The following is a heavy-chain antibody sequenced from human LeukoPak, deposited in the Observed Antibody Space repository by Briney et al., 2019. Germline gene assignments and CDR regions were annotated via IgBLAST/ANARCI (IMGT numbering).Heavy chain of an antibody. J-gene: IGHJ4*02. CDR1: GGSISSGGYY. CDR3: ARGAPWDIVVVPAAFFDY. V-gene: IGHV4-31*03. CDR2: IYYSGST. Sequence: PSQTLSLTCTVSGGSISSGGYYWSWIRQHPGEGLEWIGYIYYSGSTYYNPSLKSRVTISVDTSKNQFSLKLSSVTAADTAAYYCARGAPWDIVVVPAAFFDYWGQGTLVTVSS. D-gene: IGHD2-2*01.